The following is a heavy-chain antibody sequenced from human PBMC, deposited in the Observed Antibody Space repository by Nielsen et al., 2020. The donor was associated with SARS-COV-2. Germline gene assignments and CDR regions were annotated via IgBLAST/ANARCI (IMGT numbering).Heavy chain of an antibody. J-gene: IGHJ6*02. D-gene: IGHD3-10*01. CDR2: IYPDDSDT. CDR1: AYSFSTHW. Sequence: GESLKISCKGFAYSFSTHWIAWVRQMPGKGLEWMGIIYPDDSDTRYSPSFQGQVTISADKSISTIYLQWRSLKASDSAMYYCAKEGRDDSGTERRGMDVWGRGTTVTVSS. CDR3: AKEGRDDSGTERRGMDV. V-gene: IGHV5-51*01.